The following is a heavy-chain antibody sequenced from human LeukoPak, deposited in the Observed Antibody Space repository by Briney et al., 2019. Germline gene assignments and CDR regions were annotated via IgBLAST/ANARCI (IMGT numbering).Heavy chain of an antibody. D-gene: IGHD1-1*01. Sequence: SVKVSCKASGGTFSSYDISWVRQAPGQGLEWMRGIIPIFGTANYAQKFQGRVTITADKSTSTAYMELSSLRSEDTAVYYCARVPPIYNWNDFMYYFDYWGQGTLVTVSS. J-gene: IGHJ4*02. CDR3: ARVPPIYNWNDFMYYFDY. V-gene: IGHV1-69*06. CDR1: GGTFSSYD. CDR2: IIPIFGTA.